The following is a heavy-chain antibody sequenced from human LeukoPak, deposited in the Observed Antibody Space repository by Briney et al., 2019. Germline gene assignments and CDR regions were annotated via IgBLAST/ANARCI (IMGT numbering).Heavy chain of an antibody. D-gene: IGHD5-18*01. CDR1: GFTFSTYE. V-gene: IGHV3-48*03. J-gene: IGHJ6*02. CDR3: AREGYNYPYYYYGMDV. Sequence: PGGSLRLSCAASGFTFSTYEMNWVRQAPGKGLERVSYISSSGSTIYYADSVKGRFTISRDNAKNSLYLQMNSLRAEDTALYYCAREGYNYPYYYYGMDVWGQGTTVTASS. CDR2: ISSSGSTI.